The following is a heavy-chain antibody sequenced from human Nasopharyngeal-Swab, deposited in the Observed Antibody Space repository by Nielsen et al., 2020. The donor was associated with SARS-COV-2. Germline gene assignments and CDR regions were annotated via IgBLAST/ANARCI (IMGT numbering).Heavy chain of an antibody. Sequence: ASVKVSCKVSGYTLTELSMHWVRQAPGNGLEWMGGFDPEDGETIYAQKFQGRVTMTEDTSTDTAYMELSSLRSEDTAVYYCATTTPIVGAPSWFDPWGQGTLVTVSS. CDR2: FDPEDGET. J-gene: IGHJ5*02. D-gene: IGHD1-26*01. CDR3: ATTTPIVGAPSWFDP. CDR1: GYTLTELS. V-gene: IGHV1-24*01.